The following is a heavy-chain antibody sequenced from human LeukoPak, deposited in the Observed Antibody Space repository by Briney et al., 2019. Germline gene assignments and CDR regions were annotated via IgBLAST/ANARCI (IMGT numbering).Heavy chain of an antibody. V-gene: IGHV3-53*01. J-gene: IGHJ4*02. Sequence: GGSLRLSCAASGFTVSSNYMSWVRQAPRKGLEWVSVIYSGGSTYYADSVKGRFTISRDNSKNTPYLQMNSLRAEDTAVYYCARDEGGNSDYWGQGTLVTVSS. CDR3: ARDEGGNSDY. CDR2: IYSGGST. CDR1: GFTVSSNY. D-gene: IGHD4-23*01.